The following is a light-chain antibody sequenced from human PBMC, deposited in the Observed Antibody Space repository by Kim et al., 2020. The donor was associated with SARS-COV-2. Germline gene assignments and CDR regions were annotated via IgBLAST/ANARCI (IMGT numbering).Light chain of an antibody. Sequence: QTVAISCSGRRANIGTNSVTWYHQVPSTAPKLLIFSNNQRPSGVPDRISGSKSGTPASLAINGLQSEDEADYYCAAWDDSLNGHMVFGGGTKVTVL. CDR2: SNN. V-gene: IGLV1-44*01. CDR3: AAWDDSLNGHMV. CDR1: RANIGTNS. J-gene: IGLJ2*01.